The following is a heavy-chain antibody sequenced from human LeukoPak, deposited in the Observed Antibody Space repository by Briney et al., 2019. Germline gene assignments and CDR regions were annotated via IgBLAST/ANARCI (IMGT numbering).Heavy chain of an antibody. J-gene: IGHJ4*02. V-gene: IGHV3-30-3*01. CDR3: ARGQDNWNSAFDY. Sequence: PGRSLRLSCAASGFTFSSYAMHWVRQAPGKGLEWVAVISYDGSNKYYADSVKGRFTISRDNSKNTLYLQMNSLRAEDTAVYYCARGQDNWNSAFDYWGQGTLVTVSS. CDR2: ISYDGSNK. D-gene: IGHD1-7*01. CDR1: GFTFSSYA.